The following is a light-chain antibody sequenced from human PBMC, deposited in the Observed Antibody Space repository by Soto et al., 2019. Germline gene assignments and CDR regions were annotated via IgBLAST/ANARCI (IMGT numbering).Light chain of an antibody. Sequence: QSVLTQPASVSGSPGQSITISCTGTSSDVGSYNLVSWYQQHPGKAPKLMVYEGSKRPSGVSNRFSGSKSGNTASLTISGLQAEDEADYYCCSYAGTLTYLFGNGTKVHRP. CDR1: SSDVGSYNL. J-gene: IGLJ1*01. CDR3: CSYAGTLTYL. V-gene: IGLV2-23*01. CDR2: EGS.